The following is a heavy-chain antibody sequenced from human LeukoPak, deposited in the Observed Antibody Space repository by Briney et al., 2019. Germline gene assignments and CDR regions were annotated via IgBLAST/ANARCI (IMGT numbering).Heavy chain of an antibody. CDR3: ARASYDFWSGYLEGYGYYFDY. Sequence: SETLSLTCTVSGGSISSGGYYWSWILQHPGKGLEWIGYIYYSGSTYYNPSLKSRVTISVDTSKNQFSLKLSSVTAADTAVYYCARASYDFWSGYLEGYGYYFDYWGQGTLVTVSS. D-gene: IGHD3-3*01. J-gene: IGHJ4*02. CDR2: IYYSGST. V-gene: IGHV4-31*03. CDR1: GGSISSGGYY.